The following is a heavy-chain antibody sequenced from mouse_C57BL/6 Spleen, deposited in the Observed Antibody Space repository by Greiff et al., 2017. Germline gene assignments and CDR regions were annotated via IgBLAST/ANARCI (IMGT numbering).Heavy chain of an antibody. V-gene: IGHV1-5*01. CDR1: GYTFTSYW. CDR2: IYPGNSDT. D-gene: IGHD1-1*01. Sequence: EVQLVESGTVLARPGASVKMSCKTSGYTFTSYWMHWVKQRPGQGLEWIGAIYPGNSDTSYNQKFKGKAKLTAVTSASTAYMELSSLTNEDSAVYYCTRSPHYYGSSWGYFDVWGTGTTVTVSS. CDR3: TRSPHYYGSSWGYFDV. J-gene: IGHJ1*03.